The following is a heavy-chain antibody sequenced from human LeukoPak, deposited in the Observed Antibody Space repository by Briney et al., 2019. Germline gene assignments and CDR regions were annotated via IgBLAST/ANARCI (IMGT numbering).Heavy chain of an antibody. CDR1: GFTFDDYG. Sequence: GGSLRLSCAASGFTFDDYGMSWVRQAPGKGLEWVSGINWNGGSTGYADSVKGRFTISRDNAKNSLYLQMNSLRAEDTALYYCARDSHYYDSSGYYYEAAFDIWGQGTMVTVSS. V-gene: IGHV3-20*04. J-gene: IGHJ3*02. CDR2: INWNGGST. CDR3: ARDSHYYDSSGYYYEAAFDI. D-gene: IGHD3-22*01.